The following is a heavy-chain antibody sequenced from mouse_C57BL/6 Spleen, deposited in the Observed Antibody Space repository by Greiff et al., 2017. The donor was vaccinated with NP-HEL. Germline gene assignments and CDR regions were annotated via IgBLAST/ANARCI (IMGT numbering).Heavy chain of an antibody. CDR3: ARKEGQLRLYAMDY. V-gene: IGHV2-2*01. J-gene: IGHJ4*01. Sequence: QVQLQQSGPGLVQPSQSLSITCTVSGFSLTSYGVHWVRQSPGKGLEWLGVIWSGGSTGYNAAFISRLGISKDNSKSQVFFKMNSLQADDTAIYYWARKEGQLRLYAMDYWGQGTSVTVSS. CDR2: IWSGGST. D-gene: IGHD3-2*02. CDR1: GFSLTSYG.